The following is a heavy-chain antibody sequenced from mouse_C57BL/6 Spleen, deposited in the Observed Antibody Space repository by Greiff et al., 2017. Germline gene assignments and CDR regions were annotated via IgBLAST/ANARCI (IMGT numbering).Heavy chain of an antibody. CDR1: GYTFTSYW. V-gene: IGHV1-50*01. Sequence: QVQLQQPGAELVKPGASVKLSCKASGYTFTSYWMQWVKQRPGQGLEWIGEIDPSDSYTNYNQKFKGKATLTVDTSSSTAYMQLSSLTSEDSAVYYCARREELGWFAYWGQGTLVIVSA. J-gene: IGHJ3*01. CDR3: ARREELGWFAY. CDR2: IDPSDSYT. D-gene: IGHD4-1*01.